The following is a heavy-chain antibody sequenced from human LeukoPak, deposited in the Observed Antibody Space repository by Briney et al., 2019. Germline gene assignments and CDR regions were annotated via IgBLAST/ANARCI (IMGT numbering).Heavy chain of an antibody. V-gene: IGHV4-59*01. CDR2: SSYSGST. CDR3: ASAGSGWSFDS. D-gene: IGHD6-19*01. J-gene: IGHJ4*02. CDR1: AGSISTYY. Sequence: KPSETLSLTCTVAAGSISTYYWRWIRQPPGKELEWIGYSSYSGSTNYNPSLKSRVTISVDTSKNQFSLKVSSVTAADTAVYYCASAGSGWSFDSWGQETLVTVSS.